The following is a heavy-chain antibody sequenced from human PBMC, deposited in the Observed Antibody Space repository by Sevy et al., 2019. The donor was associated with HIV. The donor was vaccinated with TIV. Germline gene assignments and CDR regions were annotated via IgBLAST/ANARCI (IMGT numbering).Heavy chain of an antibody. D-gene: IGHD6-19*01. CDR2: IYPGDSDT. V-gene: IGHV5-51*01. Sequence: GESLKISCKGSGYSFTSYWIGWMRQMPGKGLEWMGIIYPGDSDTRYSPSFQGQVTISADKSISTAYLQWSSLKASDTSMYYCASTLTVAGLATGAFDIWGQGTQVSVSS. J-gene: IGHJ3*02. CDR1: GYSFTSYW. CDR3: ASTLTVAGLATGAFDI.